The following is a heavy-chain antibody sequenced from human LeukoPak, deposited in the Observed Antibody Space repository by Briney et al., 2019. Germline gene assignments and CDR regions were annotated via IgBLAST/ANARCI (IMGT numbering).Heavy chain of an antibody. V-gene: IGHV4-61*02. CDR1: GGSISSGSYY. CDR3: ARVWDYYYYMDV. J-gene: IGHJ6*03. D-gene: IGHD3-16*01. CDR2: IYTSGST. Sequence: NPSETLSPTCTVSGGSISSGSYYWSWIRQPAGKGLEWIGRIYTSGSTNYNPSLKSRVTISVDTSKNQFSLKLSSVTAADTAVYYCARVWDYYYYMDVWGKGTTVTVSS.